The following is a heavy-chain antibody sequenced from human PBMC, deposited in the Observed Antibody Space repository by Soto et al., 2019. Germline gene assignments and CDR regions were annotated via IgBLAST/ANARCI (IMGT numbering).Heavy chain of an antibody. V-gene: IGHV3-21*01. Sequence: EVQLVESGGGLVKPGGSLRLSCAASGFTFSSYSMNWVRQAPGKGLEWVSSISSSSSYIYYADSVKGRFTISRDNAKNSLYLQMNSLRAEDTAVYYCARATSVVYFITPDYWGQGTLVTVSS. J-gene: IGHJ4*02. CDR2: ISSSSSYI. CDR3: ARATSVVYFITPDY. CDR1: GFTFSSYS. D-gene: IGHD1-20*01.